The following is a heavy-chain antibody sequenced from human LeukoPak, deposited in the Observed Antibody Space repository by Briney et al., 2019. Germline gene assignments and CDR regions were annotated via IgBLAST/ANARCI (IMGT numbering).Heavy chain of an antibody. J-gene: IGHJ3*02. CDR3: ARLRGSSLDAFDI. CDR2: FYYGGGT. CDR1: GGSISSYN. Sequence: PSETLSLTRAVSGGSISSYNWSWIRKPPGKGLGRVGYFYYGGGTNYNPSLKSRVTISVDTSKNQFSLKLSSVTAADTAVYYCARLRGSSLDAFDIWGQGTMVTVSS. D-gene: IGHD6-13*01. V-gene: IGHV4-59*01.